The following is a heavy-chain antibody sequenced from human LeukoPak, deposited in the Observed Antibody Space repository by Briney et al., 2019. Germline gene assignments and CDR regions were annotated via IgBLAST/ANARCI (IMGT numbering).Heavy chain of an antibody. D-gene: IGHD3-10*01. CDR2: INTDGSST. Sequence: GGSLRLSCAASGFTFSSYWMHWVRQAPGKGLVWVSRINTDGSSTSYADSVKGRFTISRDNAKNTLYLQMNSLRAEDTAVYYCARVRGSMKWGDNEALTDFDYWGQGTLVTVSS. CDR1: GFTFSSYW. V-gene: IGHV3-74*01. CDR3: ARVRGSMKWGDNEALTDFDY. J-gene: IGHJ4*02.